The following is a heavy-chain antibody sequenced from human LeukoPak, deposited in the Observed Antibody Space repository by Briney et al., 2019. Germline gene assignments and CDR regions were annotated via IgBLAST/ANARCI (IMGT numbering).Heavy chain of an antibody. J-gene: IGHJ6*04. CDR2: ISGSGGST. D-gene: IGHD3-10*01. CDR3: AKCNLLWFGELYYPEMDV. V-gene: IGHV3-23*01. CDR1: GFTFRDYQ. Sequence: GGSLRLSCEASGFTFRDYQMSWIRQAPGKGLEWVSAISGSGGSTYYADSVKGRFTISRDNSKNTLYLQMNSLRAEDTAVYYCAKCNLLWFGELYYPEMDVWGKGTTVTVSS.